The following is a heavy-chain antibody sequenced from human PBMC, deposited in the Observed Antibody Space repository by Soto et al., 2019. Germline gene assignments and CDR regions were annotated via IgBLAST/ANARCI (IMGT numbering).Heavy chain of an antibody. CDR2: IYPGDSDT. D-gene: IGHD6-13*01. CDR3: ARRKYSSICYLGYYGMDV. Sequence: EFLKMCCKGSGYSFTSYWIGWVRQMPGKGLEWMGIIYPGDSDTRYSPSFQGQVTISADKSISTAYLQWSSLKASDTAMYYGARRKYSSICYLGYYGMDVWGQGTTVTVSS. J-gene: IGHJ6*02. V-gene: IGHV5-51*01. CDR1: GYSFTSYW.